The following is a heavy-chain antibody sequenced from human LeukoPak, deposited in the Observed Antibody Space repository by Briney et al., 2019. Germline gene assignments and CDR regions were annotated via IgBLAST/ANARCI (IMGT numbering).Heavy chain of an antibody. CDR3: ARGNNYDILTGEDAFDI. J-gene: IGHJ3*02. Sequence: GGSLRLSCAASGFTVSSNYMSWVRQAPGKGLEWVSVIYSGGSTYYADSVKGRFTISRDNSKNTLYLQMNSLRAEDTAVYYCARGNNYDILTGEDAFDIWGQGTMVTVSS. CDR2: IYSGGST. CDR1: GFTVSSNY. D-gene: IGHD3-9*01. V-gene: IGHV3-53*01.